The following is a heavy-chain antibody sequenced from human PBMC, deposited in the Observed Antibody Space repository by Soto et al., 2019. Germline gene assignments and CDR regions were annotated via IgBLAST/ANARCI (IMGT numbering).Heavy chain of an antibody. D-gene: IGHD6-13*01. V-gene: IGHV4-34*01. J-gene: IGHJ6*02. Sequence: SETLSLTCAVYGGSFSGYYWSWIRQPPGKGLEWIGEINHSGSTNYNPSLKSRVTISVDTSKNQFSLKLSSVTAADTAVYFCARDTGYSSSWYYYYYGMDVWGQGTTVTVSS. CDR2: INHSGST. CDR1: GGSFSGYY. CDR3: ARDTGYSSSWYYYYYGMDV.